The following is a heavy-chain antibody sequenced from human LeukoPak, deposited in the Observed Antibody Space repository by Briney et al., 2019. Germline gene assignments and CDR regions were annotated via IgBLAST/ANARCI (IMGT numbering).Heavy chain of an antibody. J-gene: IGHJ5*02. CDR2: IYYSGST. D-gene: IGHD2-21*01. CDR3: ARAYCGGDCYTNWFDP. V-gene: IGHV4-39*01. Sequence: SETLSLTCTVSGGSISSSSYYWGWIRQPPGKGLEWIGRIYYSGSTYYNPSLKSRVTISVDTSKNQFSLKLSYVTAADTAVYYCARAYCGGDCYTNWFDPWGQGTLVTVSS. CDR1: GGSISSSSYY.